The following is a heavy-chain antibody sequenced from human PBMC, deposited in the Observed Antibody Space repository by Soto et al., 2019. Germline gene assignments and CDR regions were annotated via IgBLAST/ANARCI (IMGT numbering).Heavy chain of an antibody. CDR1: GFTFDDYD. CDR3: ARVVCSSTSCSQFDP. CDR2: INWNGGRI. J-gene: IGHJ5*02. D-gene: IGHD2-2*01. V-gene: IGHV3-20*04. Sequence: PGGSLRLSCAASGFTFDDYDMSWVRQAPGKGLEWVSGINWNGGRIGYADSVKGRFTISRDNAKNSLYLQMNSLRAEDAAFYYCARVVCSSTSCSQFDPWGQGTLVTVSS.